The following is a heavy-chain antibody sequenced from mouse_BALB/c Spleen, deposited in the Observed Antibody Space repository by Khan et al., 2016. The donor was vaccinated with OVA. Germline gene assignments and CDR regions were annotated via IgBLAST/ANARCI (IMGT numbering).Heavy chain of an antibody. CDR3: ARRNYFGYTFAY. J-gene: IGHJ3*01. D-gene: IGHD1-2*01. Sequence: QVQLQQSGAELARPGASVKLSCKASGYTFTDYYINWVKQRTGQDLEWIGEISPGSGDTYYNEKFKGKATLTADKSSTTAYMQLSSLTSEASAVYCCARRNYFGYTFAYWGQGTLVTVSA. CDR2: ISPGSGDT. CDR1: GYTFTDYY. V-gene: IGHV1-77*01.